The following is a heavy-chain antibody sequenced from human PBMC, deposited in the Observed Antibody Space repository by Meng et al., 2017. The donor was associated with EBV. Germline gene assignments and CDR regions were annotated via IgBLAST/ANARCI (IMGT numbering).Heavy chain of an antibody. CDR3: ARPFPSWQSPRLDPFGA. CDR2: VHYTGCT. Sequence: QLQLRESGPGQVKPSEALSLTCTVPGDSISSFYYWGWIRQTPGRGLEWVGGVHYTGCTYYSPSLKSRVTVSVDTSKIQFYLRLTSVTAADTAVYYCARPFPSWQSPRLDPFGAWGQGTLVTVSS. J-gene: IGHJ5*02. CDR1: GDSISSFYY. D-gene: IGHD6-19*01. V-gene: IGHV4-39*01.